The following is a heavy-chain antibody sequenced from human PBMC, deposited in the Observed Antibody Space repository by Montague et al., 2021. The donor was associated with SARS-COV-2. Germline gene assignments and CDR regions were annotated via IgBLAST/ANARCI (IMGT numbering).Heavy chain of an antibody. Sequence: SETLSLTCTVSGGSISSSSYYWGWICQPPGKGLEWIGYISDSGSTNYNPSLTSRVTMSVDTSKDQFSLKVNSVTAADTAVYYCARHYSATLPAVYWGQGTLVTVSS. CDR1: GGSISSSSYY. V-gene: IGHV4-61*05. D-gene: IGHD2-15*01. CDR2: ISDSGST. J-gene: IGHJ4*02. CDR3: ARHYSATLPAVY.